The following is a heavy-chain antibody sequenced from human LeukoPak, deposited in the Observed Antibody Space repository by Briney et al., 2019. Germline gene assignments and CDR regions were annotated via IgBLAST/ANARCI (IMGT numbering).Heavy chain of an antibody. Sequence: PGGSLRLSCSASGFVFTIYTMYWVRQAPGKGPGYVSTISGSGNGFSIYYADPVKGRFTISRDDSKSILHLQMNGLRSEDTAVYYCVKDFGRIRGTPDSWGQGTLVTVSS. CDR1: GFVFTIYT. CDR3: VKDFGRIRGTPDS. D-gene: IGHD1-26*01. J-gene: IGHJ4*02. V-gene: IGHV3-64D*06. CDR2: ISGSGNGFSI.